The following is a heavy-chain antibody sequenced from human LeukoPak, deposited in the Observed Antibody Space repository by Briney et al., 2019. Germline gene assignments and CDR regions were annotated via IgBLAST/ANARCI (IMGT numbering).Heavy chain of an antibody. CDR1: GYSFSGGYF. D-gene: IGHD3-3*01. J-gene: IGHJ3*02. CDR3: ARDYDFWSAYENNAFDT. CDR2: IHHGGTT. Sequence: SETLSLTCTVSGYSFSGGYFGGWTLQPPGRGRGGFGIIHHGGTTYYNPSLRSRLTILVDTSKNQFSLRLTSVTAADTAVYYCARDYDFWSAYENNAFDTWGQGTMVTVSS. V-gene: IGHV4-38-2*02.